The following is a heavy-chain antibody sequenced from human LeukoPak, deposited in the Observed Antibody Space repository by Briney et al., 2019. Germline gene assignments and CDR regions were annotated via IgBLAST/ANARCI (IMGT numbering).Heavy chain of an antibody. CDR2: VHPDTGYA. CDR3: ARGRPGGSSWYLYDP. Sequence: ASVKVSCKTSGYPFTTYEINWVRQAAGQGLEWMGWVHPDTGYADYAQKFQGRVTMTRNTPISTAYMELSSLRSEDTAVYYCARGRPGGSSWYLYDPWGQGTLVTVSS. D-gene: IGHD6-13*01. V-gene: IGHV1-8*01. CDR1: GYPFTTYE. J-gene: IGHJ5*02.